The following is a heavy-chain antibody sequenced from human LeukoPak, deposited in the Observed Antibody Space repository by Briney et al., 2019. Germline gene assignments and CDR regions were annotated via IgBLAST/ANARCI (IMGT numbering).Heavy chain of an antibody. CDR2: ISGSSSYI. Sequence: GGSLRLSCAASGFTFSSYSMNWVRQARGKWLEWVSSISGSSSYIYYADSVKGRFTISRDNAKNSLYLQMNSLRAEDTAVYYCARVSYLRAWPSLDYWGQGTLVTVSS. CDR1: GFTFSSYS. V-gene: IGHV3-21*01. CDR3: ARVSYLRAWPSLDY. J-gene: IGHJ4*02. D-gene: IGHD2-21*01.